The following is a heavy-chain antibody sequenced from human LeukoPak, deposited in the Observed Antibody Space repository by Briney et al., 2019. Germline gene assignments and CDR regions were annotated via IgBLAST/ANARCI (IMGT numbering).Heavy chain of an antibody. CDR3: ARGRSGLAAAGTYDS. J-gene: IGHJ4*02. CDR1: GYTFTSSD. Sequence: ASVKVSCKASGYTFTSSDINWVRQATAQGLEWMGWINPKSGRTGYAKKFQARVSMTMNTSITTAYMEVSSLRFEDTAVYYCARGRSGLAAAGTYDSWGQGTLITVSS. CDR2: INPKSGRT. V-gene: IGHV1-8*01. D-gene: IGHD6-13*01.